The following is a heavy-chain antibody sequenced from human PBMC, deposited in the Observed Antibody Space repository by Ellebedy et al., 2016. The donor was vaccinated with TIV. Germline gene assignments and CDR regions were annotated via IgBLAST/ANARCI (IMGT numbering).Heavy chain of an antibody. CDR1: GFTFSSYA. CDR3: GKDGFGRSYLDS. J-gene: IGHJ4*03. Sequence: GESLKISXAASGFTFSSYAMSWVRQAPGKGLEWVSAISGSGGSTYYADSVKGRFTISRDNAKNVSYLQMHTLRVEDTAVYYCGKDGFGRSYLDSWGQGTLVTVSS. V-gene: IGHV3-23*01. CDR2: ISGSGGST. D-gene: IGHD2-15*01.